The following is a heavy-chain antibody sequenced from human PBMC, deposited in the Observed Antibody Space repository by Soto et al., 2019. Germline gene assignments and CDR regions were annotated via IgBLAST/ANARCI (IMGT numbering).Heavy chain of an antibody. V-gene: IGHV3-23*01. CDR2: ISGSGGST. CDR3: ASTRIAAAGTFDY. D-gene: IGHD6-13*01. CDR1: GGSISSSSHY. J-gene: IGHJ4*02. Sequence: ETLSLTCTVSGGSISSSSHYWGWIRQPPGKGLEWVSAISGSGGSTYYADSVKGRFTISRDNSKNTLYLQMNSLRAEDTAVYYCASTRIAAAGTFDYWGQGTLVTVSS.